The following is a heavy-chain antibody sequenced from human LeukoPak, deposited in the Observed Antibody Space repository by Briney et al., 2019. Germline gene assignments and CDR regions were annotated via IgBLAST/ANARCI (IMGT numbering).Heavy chain of an antibody. V-gene: IGHV3-48*01. J-gene: IGHJ4*02. Sequence: GGSLRLSCAASGFTFSSYSMNWVRQAPGKGLEWVSYISSSSSTIYYADSVKGRFTISRDNAKNSLYLQMNSLRAEDTAVYYCARGLSYGFFWGQGTLVTVSS. CDR2: ISSSSSTI. CDR3: ARGLSYGFF. CDR1: GFTFSSYS. D-gene: IGHD5-18*01.